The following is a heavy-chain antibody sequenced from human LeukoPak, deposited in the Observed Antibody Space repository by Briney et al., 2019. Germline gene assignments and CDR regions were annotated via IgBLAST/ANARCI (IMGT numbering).Heavy chain of an antibody. CDR1: GFTFSSYS. J-gene: IGHJ4*02. V-gene: IGHV3-21*01. CDR2: ISSSSYI. CDR3: ARDLFPSGTEPSGY. Sequence: GGSLRLSCAASGFTFSSYSMNWVRQAPGKGLEWVSSISSSSYIYYADSVKGRFTISRDNAKNSLYMQMNSLRAEDTAVYYCARDLFPSGTEPSGYWGQGTLVTVSS. D-gene: IGHD1-14*01.